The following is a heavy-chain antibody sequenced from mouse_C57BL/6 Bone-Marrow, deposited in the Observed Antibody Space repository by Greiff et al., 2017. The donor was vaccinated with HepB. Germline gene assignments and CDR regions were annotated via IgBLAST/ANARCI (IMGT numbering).Heavy chain of an antibody. D-gene: IGHD1-1*01. Sequence: EVQLVESGGGLVQPGGSLKLSCAASGFTFSDYYMYWVRQTPEKRLEWVAYISNGGGSTYYPDTVKGRFTISRDNAKNTLYLQMSRLKSEDTAMYYCARHFPYDGSSYGYFDVWGTGTTVTVSS. V-gene: IGHV5-12*01. CDR1: GFTFSDYY. CDR2: ISNGGGST. J-gene: IGHJ1*03. CDR3: ARHFPYDGSSYGYFDV.